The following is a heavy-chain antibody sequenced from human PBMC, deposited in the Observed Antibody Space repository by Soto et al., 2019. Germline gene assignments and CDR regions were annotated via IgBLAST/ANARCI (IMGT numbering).Heavy chain of an antibody. J-gene: IGHJ4*02. D-gene: IGHD6-13*01. CDR1: GFSLSTSGVG. V-gene: IGHV2-5*01. Sequence: SGPTLVNPTQTLTLTCTFSGFSLSTSGVGVGWIRQPPGKALEWLALIYWNDDKRYSPSLKSRLTITKDTSKNQVVLTMTNMDPVDTATYYCAHYNEYSSSWYWSGYYFDYWGQGTLVTVSS. CDR3: AHYNEYSSSWYWSGYYFDY. CDR2: IYWNDDK.